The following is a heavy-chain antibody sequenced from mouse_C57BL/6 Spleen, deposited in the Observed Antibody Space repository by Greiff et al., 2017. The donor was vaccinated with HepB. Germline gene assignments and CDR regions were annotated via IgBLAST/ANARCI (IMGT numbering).Heavy chain of an antibody. D-gene: IGHD3-1*01. J-gene: IGHJ2*01. Sequence: EVQLQQSGAELVRPGASVKLSCTASGFNIKDDYMHWVKQRPEQGLEWIGWIDPENGDTEYASKFQGKATITADTSSNTAYLQLSSLTSEDTAVYYCTKHITSRADFDYGGQGTTLTVSS. CDR2: IDPENGDT. V-gene: IGHV14-4*01. CDR3: TKHITSRADFDY. CDR1: GFNIKDDY.